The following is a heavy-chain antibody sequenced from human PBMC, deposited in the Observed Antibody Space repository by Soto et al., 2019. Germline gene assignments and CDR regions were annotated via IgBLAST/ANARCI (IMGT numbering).Heavy chain of an antibody. J-gene: IGHJ2*01. D-gene: IGHD4-17*01. CDR3: ITTTVTKLDWYFDL. CDR1: GFTFSSYA. V-gene: IGHV3-30-3*01. Sequence: QVQLVESGGGVVQPGRSLRLSCAASGFTFSSYAMHWVRQAPGKGLEWVAVISYDGSNKYYADSVKGRFTNSRDNSKNTLYLQMNSLRAEDTAVYYCITTTVTKLDWYFDLWGRGTLVTVSS. CDR2: ISYDGSNK.